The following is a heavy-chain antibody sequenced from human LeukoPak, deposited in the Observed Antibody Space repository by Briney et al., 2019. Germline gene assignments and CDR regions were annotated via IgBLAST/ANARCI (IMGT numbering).Heavy chain of an antibody. D-gene: IGHD2-2*01. V-gene: IGHV4-34*01. Sequence: PSETLSLTCAVYGGSLSGYYWSWIRQPPGKGLEWIGEINHSGSTNYNPSLKSRVTIPVDTSKNQFSLKLSSVTAADTAVYYCARNSGVDYCSSTSCYYDYWGQGTLVTVSS. CDR1: GGSLSGYY. CDR3: ARNSGVDYCSSTSCYYDY. J-gene: IGHJ4*02. CDR2: INHSGST.